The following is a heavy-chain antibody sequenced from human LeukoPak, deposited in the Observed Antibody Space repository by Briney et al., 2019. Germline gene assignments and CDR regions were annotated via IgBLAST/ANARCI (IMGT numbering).Heavy chain of an antibody. V-gene: IGHV3-74*01. J-gene: IGHJ4*02. Sequence: GGSLRLSCAASGFTFSTYWMHWVRQAPGKGLLWVSRIKSDGITTIYADSVKGRFTISRDNAMNTLYLQMNSLRAEDTAVYYCARGTGYSVFDYWGQGTLVTVSS. CDR1: GFTFSTYW. CDR3: ARGTGYSVFDY. CDR2: IKSDGITT. D-gene: IGHD6-13*01.